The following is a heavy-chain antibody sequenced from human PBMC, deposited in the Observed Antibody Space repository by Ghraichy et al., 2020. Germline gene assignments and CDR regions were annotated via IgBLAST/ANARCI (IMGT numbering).Heavy chain of an antibody. CDR1: GFTFSSYE. J-gene: IGHJ3*02. Sequence: GGSLRLSCAASGFTFSSYEMNWVRQAPGKGLEWVSYIGSSGSPIYYADSVKGRFTISRDNAKNSVFLQMNSLRAEDTALYYCAREDWHDAFDIWGQGTMVTVSS. D-gene: IGHD3/OR15-3a*01. CDR2: IGSSGSPI. V-gene: IGHV3-48*03. CDR3: AREDWHDAFDI.